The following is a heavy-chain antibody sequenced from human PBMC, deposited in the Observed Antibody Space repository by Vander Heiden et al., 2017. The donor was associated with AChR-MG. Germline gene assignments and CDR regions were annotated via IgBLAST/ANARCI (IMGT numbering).Heavy chain of an antibody. CDR3: ATVGGGPNVGGDFFDP. Sequence: ERQLWESGGGLVQPGGSLRLSCTTSGFPFNTLAMSWFRPGPGKGLEWVSGINGRGDRTYYTESVKGRFIISRDESKKTLYLQMNSLTPEDTAVYYCATVGGGPNVGGDFFDPWGQGTVVTVSS. J-gene: IGHJ5*02. D-gene: IGHD3-10*02. CDR2: INGRGDRT. V-gene: IGHV3-23*01. CDR1: GFPFNTLA.